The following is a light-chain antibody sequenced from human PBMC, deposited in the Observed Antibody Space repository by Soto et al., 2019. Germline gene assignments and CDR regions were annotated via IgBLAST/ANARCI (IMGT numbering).Light chain of an antibody. CDR2: DAS. V-gene: IGKV1-5*01. J-gene: IGKJ1*01. CDR1: QSISSW. CDR3: QHYSTVWA. Sequence: DIQMTQSPSTLSASVGDRVTITCRASQSISSWLAWYQQKPGKAPNLLIYDASNLETGVPSRFSGGGSGTHFTFTISNLQPEDIATYYCQHYSTVWAFGQGTKVDI.